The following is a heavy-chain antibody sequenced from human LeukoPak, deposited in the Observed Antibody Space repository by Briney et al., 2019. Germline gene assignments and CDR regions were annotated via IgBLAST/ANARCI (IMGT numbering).Heavy chain of an antibody. D-gene: IGHD5-12*01. V-gene: IGHV3-33*01. Sequence: PGQSLRLSCTVSGFTFNSYGMHWVRQAPGKGLEWVADIWYDGSNKYYAESVRGRFTISRDNSKNTVSLQMTSLRAEDTAVYYCARAYSGFSSRGFDYWGQGTLVSVSS. J-gene: IGHJ4*02. CDR3: ARAYSGFSSRGFDY. CDR2: IWYDGSNK. CDR1: GFTFNSYG.